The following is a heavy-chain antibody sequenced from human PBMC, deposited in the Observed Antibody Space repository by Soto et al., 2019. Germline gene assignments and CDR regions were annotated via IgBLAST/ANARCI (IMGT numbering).Heavy chain of an antibody. V-gene: IGHV3-53*01. Sequence: EVQLVESGGGLIQPGGSLRLSCAASGFTVSSNYMSWVRQAPGKGLEWVSLMYGGGSTYYADSVKGRFTISRDSSKNTLYLQMNNLRPEDTALYYCARDGDSGYGPLGYWGQGTLVTVSS. D-gene: IGHD5-12*01. J-gene: IGHJ4*02. CDR3: ARDGDSGYGPLGY. CDR1: GFTVSSNY. CDR2: MYGGGST.